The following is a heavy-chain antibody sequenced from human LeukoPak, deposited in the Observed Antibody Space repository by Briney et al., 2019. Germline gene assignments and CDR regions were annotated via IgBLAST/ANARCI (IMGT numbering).Heavy chain of an antibody. CDR2: ISSSGSSI. J-gene: IGHJ3*02. CDR1: GFTFSSYG. Sequence: PGGSLRLSCAASGFTFSSYGMNWVRQAPGKGLEWVSYISSSGSSIYYADSVKGRFTISRDNAKNSLYLQMNSLRAEDTAVYYCARDGGIAVAGDSFDIWGQGTMVTVSS. D-gene: IGHD6-19*01. V-gene: IGHV3-48*04. CDR3: ARDGGIAVAGDSFDI.